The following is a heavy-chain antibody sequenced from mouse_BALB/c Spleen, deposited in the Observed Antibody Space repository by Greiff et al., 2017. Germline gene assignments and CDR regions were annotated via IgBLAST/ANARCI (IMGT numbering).Heavy chain of an antibody. Sequence: EVKVVESGGGLVQPGGSLKLSCAASGFTFSSYGMSWVRQTPDKRLELVATINSNGGSTYYPDSVKGRFTISRDNAKNTLYLQMSSLKSEDTAMYYCASDSRWYFDVWGAGTTVTVSS. D-gene: IGHD6-1*01. J-gene: IGHJ1*01. CDR3: ASDSRWYFDV. V-gene: IGHV5-6-3*01. CDR2: INSNGGST. CDR1: GFTFSSYG.